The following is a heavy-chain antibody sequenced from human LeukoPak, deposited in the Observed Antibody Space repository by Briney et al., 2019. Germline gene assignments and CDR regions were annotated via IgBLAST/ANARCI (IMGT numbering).Heavy chain of an antibody. Sequence: GGSLRLPCAASGFTFSSYSMNWVRQAPGKGLEWVSSISSSRSYIYYADSVKGRFTISRDNAKNSLYLQMNSLRAEDTAVYYCASLSSGWLSIDYWGQGTLVTVST. D-gene: IGHD6-19*01. CDR2: ISSSRSYI. CDR3: ASLSSGWLSIDY. V-gene: IGHV3-21*01. CDR1: GFTFSSYS. J-gene: IGHJ4*02.